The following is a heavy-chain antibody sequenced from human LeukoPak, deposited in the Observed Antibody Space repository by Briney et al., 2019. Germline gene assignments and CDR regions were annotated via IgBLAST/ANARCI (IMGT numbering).Heavy chain of an antibody. CDR1: GYTFTSYG. CDR3: ARDTYHTIFGVVITIFDY. Sequence: RASVTVSCTASGYTFTSYGISWVRQAPGQGLEWMGWISAYNGNTNYAQKLQGRVTMTTDTSTSTAYMELRSLRSDDTAVYYCARDTYHTIFGVVITIFDYWGQGTLVTVSS. D-gene: IGHD3-3*01. V-gene: IGHV1-18*01. J-gene: IGHJ4*02. CDR2: ISAYNGNT.